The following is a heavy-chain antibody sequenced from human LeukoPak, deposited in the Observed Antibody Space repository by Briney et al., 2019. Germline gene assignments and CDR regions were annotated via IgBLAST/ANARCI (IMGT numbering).Heavy chain of an antibody. Sequence: SETLSLTCAVYGGSFSGYYWSWIRQPPGKGLEWIGEINHSGSTNYNPSLKSRVTISVDTSKNQFSLKLSSVTAADTAVYYCARESAARTGVDYWGQGTLVTVSS. D-gene: IGHD6-13*01. CDR1: GGSFSGYY. CDR2: INHSGST. J-gene: IGHJ4*02. CDR3: ARESAARTGVDY. V-gene: IGHV4-34*01.